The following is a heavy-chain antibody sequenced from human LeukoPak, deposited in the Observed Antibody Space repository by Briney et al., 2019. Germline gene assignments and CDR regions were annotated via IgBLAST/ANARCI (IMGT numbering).Heavy chain of an antibody. D-gene: IGHD4-17*01. CDR2: ISYDGSNK. J-gene: IGHJ4*02. CDR1: GFTFSSYA. Sequence: PGGSLRLSCAASGFTFSSYAMHWVRQAPGKGLEWVAVISYDGSNKYYADSVKGRFTISRDNSKNTLYLQMNSLRAEDTAVYYCARPTTVTLGQPDYWGQGTLVTVSS. CDR3: ARPTTVTLGQPDY. V-gene: IGHV3-30-3*01.